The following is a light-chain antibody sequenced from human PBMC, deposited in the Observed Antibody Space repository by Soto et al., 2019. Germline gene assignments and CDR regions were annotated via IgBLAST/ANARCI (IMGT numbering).Light chain of an antibody. CDR1: YDISSS. CDR3: HRHETYPLA. Sequence: DIQLTQSPSFLSASVEDRVTISCRASYDISSSLAWYQQEPGRAPNLLIYRASTLARGVPSRFSGSGSGTEFTLTISSLQPDDFATYYCHRHETYPLAFGGGTKVDI. J-gene: IGKJ4*01. CDR2: RAS. V-gene: IGKV1-9*01.